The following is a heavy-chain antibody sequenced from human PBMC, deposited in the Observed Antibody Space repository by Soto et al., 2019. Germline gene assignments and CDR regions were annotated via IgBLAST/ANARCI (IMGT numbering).Heavy chain of an antibody. Sequence: GGSLRLSCSASGFTFSSYGMHWVRQAPGKGLEYVSAISSNGGSTYYADSVKGRFTISRDNSKNTLYLQMSSLRAEDTAVYYCVKDGYCSGGSCLNWFDPWGQGTQVTVSS. CDR3: VKDGYCSGGSCLNWFDP. CDR1: GFTFSSYG. D-gene: IGHD2-15*01. CDR2: ISSNGGST. V-gene: IGHV3-64D*06. J-gene: IGHJ5*02.